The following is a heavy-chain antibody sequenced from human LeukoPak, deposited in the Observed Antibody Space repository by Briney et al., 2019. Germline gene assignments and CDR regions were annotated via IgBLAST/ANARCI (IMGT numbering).Heavy chain of an antibody. Sequence: PSETLSLTCAVYGGSFSGYYWSRIRQPPGKGLEWIGEINHSGSTNYIPSLKSRVTISVDTSKNQFSLKLSSVTAADTAVYYCATRYSSSFFLFDYWGQGTLVTVSS. J-gene: IGHJ4*02. D-gene: IGHD6-6*01. V-gene: IGHV4-34*01. CDR1: GGSFSGYY. CDR2: INHSGST. CDR3: ATRYSSSFFLFDY.